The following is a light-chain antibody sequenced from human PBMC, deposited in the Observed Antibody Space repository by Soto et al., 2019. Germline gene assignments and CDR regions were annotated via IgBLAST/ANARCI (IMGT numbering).Light chain of an antibody. J-gene: IGKJ4*01. CDR2: DAS. CDR1: QSVSSY. V-gene: IGKV3-11*01. Sequence: EIVLTQSPATLSLSPGERATLSCRASQSVSSYLAWYQQKPGQAPRLLIYDASNRATGIPARFSGSGSGTDFTLTISSLEPEDCAVYYCQQRSHWPPLTFGGGTKVAIK. CDR3: QQRSHWPPLT.